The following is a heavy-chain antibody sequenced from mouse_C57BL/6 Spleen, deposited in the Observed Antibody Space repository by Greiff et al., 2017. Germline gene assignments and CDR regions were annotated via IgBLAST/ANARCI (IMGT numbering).Heavy chain of an antibody. CDR3: ARSGYYYGTLFYAMDD. CDR2: IDPNGGGT. J-gene: IGHJ4*01. Sequence: QVQLQQPGAELVTPGASVKLSCKASGYTFTSSWMHWVKQRPGRGLEWIGRIDPNGGGTKYNEKFKSKATLTVDKPSSTAYMQLSSLTSEDSAFYYCARSGYYYGTLFYAMDDWGQGTSVTVSS. CDR1: GYTFTSSW. V-gene: IGHV1-72*01. D-gene: IGHD1-1*01.